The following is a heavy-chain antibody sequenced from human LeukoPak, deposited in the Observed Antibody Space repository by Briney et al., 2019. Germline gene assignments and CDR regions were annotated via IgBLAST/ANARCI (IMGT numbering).Heavy chain of an antibody. CDR3: ARARIAAASLTYNWFDP. CDR1: GFTFSSYA. Sequence: GGSLRLSCAASGFTFSSYAMHWVRQAPGKGLEYVSGISSNGGSTYYVNSVKGRFTISRDNSKNTLYLEMGSLRTEDMAVYYCARARIAAASLTYNWFDPWGQGTPVTVSS. J-gene: IGHJ5*02. V-gene: IGHV3-64*01. D-gene: IGHD6-13*01. CDR2: ISSNGGST.